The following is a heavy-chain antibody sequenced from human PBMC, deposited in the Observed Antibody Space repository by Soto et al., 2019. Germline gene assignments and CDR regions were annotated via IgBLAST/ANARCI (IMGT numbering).Heavy chain of an antibody. CDR3: AKAHCSGGSCYRNDYY. CDR2: ISGSGGST. J-gene: IGHJ4*02. CDR1: GFTFSSYA. Sequence: GGSLRLSCAASGFTFSSYAMSWVRQAPGKGLEWVSAISGSGGSTYYADSVKGRFTISRDNSKNTLYLQMNSLRAEDTAVYYCAKAHCSGGSCYRNDYYWGQGTLVTVSS. V-gene: IGHV3-23*01. D-gene: IGHD2-15*01.